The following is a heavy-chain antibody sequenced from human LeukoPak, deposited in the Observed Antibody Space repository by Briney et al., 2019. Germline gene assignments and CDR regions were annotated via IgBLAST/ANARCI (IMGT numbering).Heavy chain of an antibody. Sequence: TSETLSLTCTVSGGSISSSSYAWGLIRQPPGKGLEWIGSTYYSGTTYYNPSLKSRVTISVDTSKIQFSLKLSSVAATDTAVYFCARLRFDFWSGYTHPYFDYWGQGTLVTVSS. J-gene: IGHJ4*02. CDR3: ARLRFDFWSGYTHPYFDY. CDR1: GGSISSSSYA. V-gene: IGHV4-39*01. D-gene: IGHD3-3*01. CDR2: TYYSGTT.